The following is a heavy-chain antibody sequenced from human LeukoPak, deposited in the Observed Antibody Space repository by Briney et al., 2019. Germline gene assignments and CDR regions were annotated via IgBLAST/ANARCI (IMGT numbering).Heavy chain of an antibody. D-gene: IGHD1-26*01. V-gene: IGHV1-69*13. CDR2: IIPIFGTA. Sequence: GASVKVSCKASGYTFISYGISWVRQAPGQGLEWMGGIIPIFGTANYAQKFQGRVTITADESTSTAYMELSSLRSEDTAVYYCASQVDSGSYGFYMDVWGKGTTVTVSS. CDR3: ASQVDSGSYGFYMDV. J-gene: IGHJ6*03. CDR1: GYTFISYG.